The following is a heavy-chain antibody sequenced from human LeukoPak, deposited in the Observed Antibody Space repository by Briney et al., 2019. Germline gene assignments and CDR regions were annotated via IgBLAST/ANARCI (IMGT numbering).Heavy chain of an antibody. CDR3: AKDSGGSVLED. V-gene: IGHV3-30*18. CDR2: LSYDGTNE. J-gene: IGHJ4*01. D-gene: IGHD2-15*01. CDR1: GFIFSGSV. Sequence: TGGSLRLSCAASGFIFSGSVMHWVRQAPGKGLEWVAVLSYDGTNEYYGDSVKGRFTISRDNSKNTLYLHMNSLRHDDTAVYYCAKDSGGSVLEDWGHESLVIVSS.